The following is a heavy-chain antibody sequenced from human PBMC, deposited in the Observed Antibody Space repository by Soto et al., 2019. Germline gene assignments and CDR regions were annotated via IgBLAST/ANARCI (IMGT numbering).Heavy chain of an antibody. CDR2: ISAYNGNT. Sequence: ASVKVSCKASGYKFTNYGFTWVRQAPGQGLEWVGWISAYNGNTNYAQNLQGRVTMTTDTSTTTAYMELRSLRSEDTAVYYCARGFDPWGQGTLVTVS. CDR1: GYKFTNYG. V-gene: IGHV1-18*01. CDR3: ARGFDP. J-gene: IGHJ5*02.